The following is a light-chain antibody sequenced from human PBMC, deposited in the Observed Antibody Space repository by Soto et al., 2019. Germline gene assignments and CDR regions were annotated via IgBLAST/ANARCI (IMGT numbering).Light chain of an antibody. CDR2: DVV. V-gene: IGLV2-14*03. CDR1: SSDVGGFNS. Sequence: QSALTQPASVSGSPGQSITISCTGTSSDVGGFNSVSWYQLRPGTAPKLILYDVVDRPSGVSYCLSGSKSGNTASLTISGLQAADEADYFCSSYTSTMTNVFGSGTKVTVL. CDR3: SSYTSTMTNV. J-gene: IGLJ1*01.